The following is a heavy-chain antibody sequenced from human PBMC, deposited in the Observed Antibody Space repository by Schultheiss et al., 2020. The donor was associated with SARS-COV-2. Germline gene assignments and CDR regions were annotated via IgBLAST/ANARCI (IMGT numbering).Heavy chain of an antibody. Sequence: SETLSLTCTVSGGSISSSSYYWGWIRQPPGKGLEWIGSIYYSGSTYYNPSLKSRVTISVDTSKNQFSLKLSSVTAADTAVYYCARASLAIPPRCAFDIWGQGTMVTVSS. CDR3: ARASLAIPPRCAFDI. J-gene: IGHJ3*02. CDR2: IYYSGST. D-gene: IGHD2-21*01. V-gene: IGHV4-39*01. CDR1: GGSISSSSYY.